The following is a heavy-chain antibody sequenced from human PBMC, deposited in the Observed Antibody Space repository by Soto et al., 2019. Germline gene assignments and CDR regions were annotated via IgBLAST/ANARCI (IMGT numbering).Heavy chain of an antibody. CDR3: ARARIVGATWGSGYYYYYGMDV. Sequence: ASVKVSCKVSGYTFSSYGFTWVRQAPGQRLEWMGWINAGNGNTKYSQKFQGRVTITRDTSASTAYMELSSLRSEDTAVYYCARARIVGATWGSGYYYYYGMDVWGQGTTVTVSS. J-gene: IGHJ6*02. V-gene: IGHV1-3*01. D-gene: IGHD1-26*01. CDR2: INAGNGNT. CDR1: GYTFSSYG.